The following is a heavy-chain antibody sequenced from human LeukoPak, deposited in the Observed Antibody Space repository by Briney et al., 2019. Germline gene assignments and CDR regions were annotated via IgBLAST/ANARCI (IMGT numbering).Heavy chain of an antibody. J-gene: IGHJ4*02. CDR2: IYTSGST. D-gene: IGHD5-24*01. Sequence: SETLSLTCTVSGGSISSYCWSWIRQPAGKGLEWIGRIYTSGSTNYNPSLKSRVTISVDKSKNQFSLKLSSMTAADTAVFFCARETLDDVYNRMGYFDYWGQGTLVTVSS. V-gene: IGHV4-4*07. CDR3: ARETLDDVYNRMGYFDY. CDR1: GGSISSYC.